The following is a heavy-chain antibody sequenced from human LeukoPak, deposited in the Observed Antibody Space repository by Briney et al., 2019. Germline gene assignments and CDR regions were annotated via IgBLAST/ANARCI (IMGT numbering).Heavy chain of an antibody. CDR1: GFTLSSYS. V-gene: IGHV3-21*01. CDR3: ARDYYDNSGYFSP. Sequence: PGGSLRLSCAVSGFTLSSYSMNWVRQAPGHGLEWVSSISTSSSYIYYADSVKGRFTISRDNAKNSVYLQMNSLRAEDTALYYCARDYYDNSGYFSPWGQGTLVTVSS. CDR2: ISTSSSYI. J-gene: IGHJ5*02. D-gene: IGHD3-22*01.